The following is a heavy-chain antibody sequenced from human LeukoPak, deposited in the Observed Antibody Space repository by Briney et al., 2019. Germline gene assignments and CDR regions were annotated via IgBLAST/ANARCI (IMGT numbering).Heavy chain of an antibody. D-gene: IGHD5-24*01. CDR1: GGSISGYY. CDR3: ARGTEMTKIAGHYSFDQ. Sequence: SETLSLTCSVSGGSISGYYWTWMRQPARSGLEWIGRIYSSGTFYSNPPLRSRVTISLDASNNQFSLKLASVPAADTAVYYCARGTEMTKIAGHYSFDQWGRGTLVSVSS. J-gene: IGHJ4*02. V-gene: IGHV4-4*07. CDR2: IYSSGTF.